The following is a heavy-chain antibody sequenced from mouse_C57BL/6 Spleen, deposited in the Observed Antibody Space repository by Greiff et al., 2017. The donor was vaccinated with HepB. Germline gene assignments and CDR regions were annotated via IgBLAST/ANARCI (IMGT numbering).Heavy chain of an antibody. D-gene: IGHD4-1*01. V-gene: IGHV1-82*01. J-gene: IGHJ2*01. CDR2: SYPGDGDT. Sequence: QVQLQQSGPELVKPGASVKISCKASGYAFSSSWMNWVKQRPGKGLEWIGRSYPGDGDTNYNGKFKGKATLTADKSSSTAYMQLSSLTSEDSAVYFCARDWDVYFDYWGQGTTLTVSS. CDR1: GYAFSSSW. CDR3: ARDWDVYFDY.